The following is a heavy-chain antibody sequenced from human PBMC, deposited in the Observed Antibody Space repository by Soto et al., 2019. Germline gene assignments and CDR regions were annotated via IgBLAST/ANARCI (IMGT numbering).Heavy chain of an antibody. Sequence: QVQLVESGGGLVKPGGSLRLSCTASGFTFTDHYMTWIRQAPGKGLEWVSYIHSGGSNIYYAGSVRGRFTISRDNAKNSVYLQMSSLRAEDTAIYYCARDIRGANWGQGTLVIVSS. D-gene: IGHD3-10*01. CDR1: GFTFTDHY. V-gene: IGHV3-11*01. CDR2: IHSGGSNI. CDR3: ARDIRGAN. J-gene: IGHJ4*02.